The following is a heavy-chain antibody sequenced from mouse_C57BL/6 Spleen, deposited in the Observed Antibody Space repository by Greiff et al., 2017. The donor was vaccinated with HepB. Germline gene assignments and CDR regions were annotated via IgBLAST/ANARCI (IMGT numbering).Heavy chain of an antibody. V-gene: IGHV1-61*01. CDR2: IYPSDSET. D-gene: IGHD1-1*02. Sequence: QVQLQQPGAELVRPGSSVKLSCKASGYTFTSYWMDWVKQRPGQGLEWIGNIYPSDSETHYNQKFKDKATLTVDKSSSTAYMQLSSLTSEDSAVYCCAREDGGSYDYWGQGTTLTVSS. CDR3: AREDGGSYDY. CDR1: GYTFTSYW. J-gene: IGHJ2*01.